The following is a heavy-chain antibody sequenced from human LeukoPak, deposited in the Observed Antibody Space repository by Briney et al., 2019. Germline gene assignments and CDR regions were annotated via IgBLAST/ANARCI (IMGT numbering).Heavy chain of an antibody. J-gene: IGHJ4*02. CDR1: GYTFTGYY. CDR2: INPNSGGT. CDR3: ARDYYDSSGYYNY. D-gene: IGHD3-22*01. Sequence: ASVKVSCKASGYTFTGYYMHWVRQAPGQGLECIGRINPNSGGTNYAQKFQGRVTMTRDTSISTAYMELSRLRSDDTAVYYCARDYYDSSGYYNYWGQGTLVTVSS. V-gene: IGHV1-2*06.